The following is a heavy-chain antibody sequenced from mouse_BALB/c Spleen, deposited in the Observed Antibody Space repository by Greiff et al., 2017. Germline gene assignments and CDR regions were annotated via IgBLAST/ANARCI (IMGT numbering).Heavy chain of an antibody. J-gene: IGHJ2*01. V-gene: IGHV1-87*01. CDR3: ARRGGDY. CDR1: GYTFTSYW. CDR2: IYPGDGDT. Sequence: QVQLKESGAELVKPGASVKLSCKASGYTFTSYWMQWVKQRPGQGLEWIGAIYPGDGDTRYTQKFKGKATLTADKSSSTAYMQLSSLASEDSAVYYCARRGGDYWGQGTTLTVSS. D-gene: IGHD1-1*02.